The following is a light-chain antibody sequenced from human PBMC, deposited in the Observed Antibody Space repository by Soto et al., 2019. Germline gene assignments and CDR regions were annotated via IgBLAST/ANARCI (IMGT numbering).Light chain of an antibody. CDR1: QSVSSTY. J-gene: IGKJ1*01. CDR3: QQYGNSRT. V-gene: IGKV3-20*01. Sequence: EIVLTQSPGTLSLSPGERATLSCRASQSVSSTYLAWYQQKPGQAPRLLIYGASSRATGIPDRFSGSWSGTDFTLTISRVEPEDFAVYYCQQYGNSRTFGQGTKVEIK. CDR2: GAS.